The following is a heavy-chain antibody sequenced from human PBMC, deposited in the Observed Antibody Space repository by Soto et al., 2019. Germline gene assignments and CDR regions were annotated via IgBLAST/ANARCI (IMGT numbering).Heavy chain of an antibody. D-gene: IGHD1-26*01. V-gene: IGHV4-59*01. Sequence: SETLSLTCTVSGGSISSYYWSWIRQPPGKGLEWIGYIYYSGSTNYNPSLKSRVTISVDTSKNQFSLKLSSVTAADTAVYYCARVPETIGDDPTTPHAGPVMDVWGKGTTVTVSS. CDR3: ARVPETIGDDPTTPHAGPVMDV. J-gene: IGHJ6*04. CDR1: GGSISSYY. CDR2: IYYSGST.